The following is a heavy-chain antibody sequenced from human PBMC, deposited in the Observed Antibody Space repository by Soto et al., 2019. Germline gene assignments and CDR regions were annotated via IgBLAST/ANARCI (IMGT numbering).Heavy chain of an antibody. CDR2: MYHSGST. CDR1: GYSLSSGYY. CDR3: ARATIVLTVFARGGGNWFDS. Sequence: SETLSLTCAVSGYSLSSGYYWGWIRQPPGKGLEWIGNMYHSGSTYYNPSLKSRVTISMDTSKNHFSLKLSSVTAADTAVYYCARATIVLTVFARGGGNWFDSWGQGTLVTVSS. V-gene: IGHV4-38-2*01. D-gene: IGHD2-8*01. J-gene: IGHJ5*01.